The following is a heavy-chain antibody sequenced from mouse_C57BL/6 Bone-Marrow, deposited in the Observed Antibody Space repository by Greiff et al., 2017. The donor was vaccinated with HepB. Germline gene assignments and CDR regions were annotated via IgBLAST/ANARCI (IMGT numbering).Heavy chain of an antibody. D-gene: IGHD2-5*01. Sequence: VQLKESGGDLVKPGGSLKLSCAASGFTFSSYGMSWVRQTPDKRLEWVATISSGGSYTYYPDSVKGRFTISRDNAKNTLYLQMSSLKSEDTAMYYCARQYYSNFDYWGQGTTLTVSS. CDR1: GFTFSSYG. J-gene: IGHJ2*01. CDR3: ARQYYSNFDY. CDR2: ISSGGSYT. V-gene: IGHV5-6*01.